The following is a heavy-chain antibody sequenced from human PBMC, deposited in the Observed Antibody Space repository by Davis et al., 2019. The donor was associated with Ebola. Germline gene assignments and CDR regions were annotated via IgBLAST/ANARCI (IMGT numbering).Heavy chain of an antibody. CDR1: SGPISSYY. CDR3: ARDYYSSSWLPWFDP. J-gene: IGHJ5*02. Sequence: SETLSLTCTISSGPISSYYWTWIRQPPGKGLEWIGHVYYSGNSNQNPSLKSRVTISVDTSRNQFSLTLSSVTAADTAVYYCARDYYSSSWLPWFDPWGQGTLVTVSS. D-gene: IGHD6-13*01. CDR2: VYYSGNS. V-gene: IGHV4-59*01.